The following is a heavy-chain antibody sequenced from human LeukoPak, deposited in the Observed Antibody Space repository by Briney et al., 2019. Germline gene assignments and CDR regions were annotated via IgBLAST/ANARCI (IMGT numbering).Heavy chain of an antibody. J-gene: IGHJ4*02. CDR1: VYTFTGYY. Sequence: GSVKVSCKASVYTFTGYYMHWVRQAPGQGLEWMGWINPNSGGTNYAQKFQGRVTMTRDTSISTAYMELSRLRSDDTAVYYCAPRIAVADSDFDYWGQGTLVTASS. CDR2: INPNSGGT. V-gene: IGHV1-2*02. D-gene: IGHD6-19*01. CDR3: APRIAVADSDFDY.